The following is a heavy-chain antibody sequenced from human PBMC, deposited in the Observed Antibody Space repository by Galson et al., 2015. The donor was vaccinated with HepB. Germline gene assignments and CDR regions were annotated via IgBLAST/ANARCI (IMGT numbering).Heavy chain of an antibody. V-gene: IGHV4-39*01. CDR3: ASGQGLLDY. CDR1: GGSISSSSYY. J-gene: IGHJ4*02. Sequence: SETLSLTCTVSGGSISSSSYYWGWIRQPPGKGLEWIGSIYYSGSTYYNPSLKSRVTISVDTSKNQFSLKLSSVTAADTAVYYCASGQGLLDYWGQGTLLTVSS. CDR2: IYYSGST.